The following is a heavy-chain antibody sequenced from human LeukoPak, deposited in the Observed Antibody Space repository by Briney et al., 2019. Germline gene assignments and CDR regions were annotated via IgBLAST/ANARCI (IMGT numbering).Heavy chain of an antibody. CDR1: GFTFSSHA. V-gene: IGHV3-23*01. CDR3: AKNLVRGGNRGNFYY. CDR2: IDEGDGTT. J-gene: IGHJ4*02. D-gene: IGHD3-10*01. Sequence: GGSLRLSCAASGFTFSSHAMNWVRQAPGKGLEWVSSIDEGDGTTHYADSVKGRFTISRDDSKNTLYLQLNSLRVEDKAVYYCAKNLVRGGNRGNFYYWGQGTLVTVSS.